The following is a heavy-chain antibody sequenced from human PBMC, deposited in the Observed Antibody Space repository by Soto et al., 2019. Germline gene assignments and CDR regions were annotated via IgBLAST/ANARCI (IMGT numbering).Heavy chain of an antibody. J-gene: IGHJ4*02. CDR1: GGSISSGGYS. Sequence: QLQLQESGSGLVKPSQTLSLTCSVSGGSISSGGYSWSWIRQPPGKGLEWIGYIYHSGSTYYNPSLKSRVTISVDRSKNQFSLNLSSVTAADTAVYYCAKGQNYYDSSDYWTYYFDYWGQGTLVTVSS. V-gene: IGHV4-30-2*01. D-gene: IGHD3-22*01. CDR3: AKGQNYYDSSDYWTYYFDY. CDR2: IYHSGST.